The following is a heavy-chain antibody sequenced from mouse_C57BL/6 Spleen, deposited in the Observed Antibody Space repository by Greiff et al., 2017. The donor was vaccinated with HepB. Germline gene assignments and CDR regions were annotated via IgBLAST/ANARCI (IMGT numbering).Heavy chain of an antibody. CDR2: IDPENGDT. V-gene: IGHV14-4*01. CDR3: TTGMMVAY. D-gene: IGHD2-3*01. CDR1: GFNIKDDY. Sequence: EVQLQQSGAELVRPGASVKLSCTASGFNIKDDYMHWVKQRPEQGLEWIGWIDPENGDTEYASKFQSKATITADTSSNTAYLQLSSLTSEDTAVYYCTTGMMVAYWGQGTLVTVSA. J-gene: IGHJ3*01.